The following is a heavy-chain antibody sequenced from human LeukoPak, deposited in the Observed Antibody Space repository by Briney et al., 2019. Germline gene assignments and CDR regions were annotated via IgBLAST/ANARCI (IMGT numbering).Heavy chain of an antibody. Sequence: PGRPLRLSCAASGFTFSSYGMHWVRQAPGKGLEWVAVIWYDGSNKYYADSVKGRFTISRDNSKNTLYLQMNSLRAEDTAVYYCAGGRQQLGLFDYWGQGTLVTVSS. J-gene: IGHJ4*02. CDR3: AGGRQQLGLFDY. D-gene: IGHD6-13*01. CDR2: IWYDGSNK. CDR1: GFTFSSYG. V-gene: IGHV3-33*01.